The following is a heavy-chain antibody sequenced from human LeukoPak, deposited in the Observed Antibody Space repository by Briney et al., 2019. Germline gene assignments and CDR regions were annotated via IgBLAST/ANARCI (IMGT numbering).Heavy chain of an antibody. CDR3: ARGPTMKMDV. D-gene: IGHD3-22*01. Sequence: GGSLRLSCAASGFTFSSYSMNWVRQAPGKGLEWVSSINSGSSHIYYADSVKGRFTISRDNAKNSLYLQMNSLRVEDTAVYYCARGPTMKMDVWGKGTTVTVSS. CDR1: GFTFSSYS. J-gene: IGHJ6*04. CDR2: INSGSSHI. V-gene: IGHV3-21*01.